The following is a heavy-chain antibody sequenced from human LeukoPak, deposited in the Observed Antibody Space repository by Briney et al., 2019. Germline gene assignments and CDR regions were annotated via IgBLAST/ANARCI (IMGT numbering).Heavy chain of an antibody. D-gene: IGHD3-16*01. J-gene: IGHJ4*02. V-gene: IGHV4-4*07. CDR1: GVSVTNYY. Sequence: SETLSLTCSVPGVSVTNYYWSWVRQPAGKRLEWIGRNYPTGDTIYNPSLKSRVTMSVDMSKNHLSLKLTSVTAPDAAVYYCARDLTARGSFDYWGQGILVSVSS. CDR2: NYPTGDT. CDR3: ARDLTARGSFDY.